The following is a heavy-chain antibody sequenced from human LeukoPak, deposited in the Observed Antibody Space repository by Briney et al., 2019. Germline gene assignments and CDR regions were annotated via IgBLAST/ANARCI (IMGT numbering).Heavy chain of an antibody. D-gene: IGHD2-2*02. CDR2: MNPNSGNT. CDR3: ARVPLPAAINPIDY. Sequence: ASVKVSCKASGYTFTSYDINWVRQATGQGLEWMGWMNPNSGNTGYAQKFQGTVTITRNTSISTAYMELSSLRSEDTAVYYCARVPLPAAINPIDYWGQGTLVTVSS. CDR1: GYTFTSYD. J-gene: IGHJ4*02. V-gene: IGHV1-8*03.